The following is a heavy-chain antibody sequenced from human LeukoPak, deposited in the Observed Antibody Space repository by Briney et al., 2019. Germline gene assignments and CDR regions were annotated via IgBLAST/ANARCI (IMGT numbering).Heavy chain of an antibody. J-gene: IGHJ5*02. Sequence: GGSLRLSCAASGFTFSDFYMSWIRQAPGKGLEWLAYISSSGSTTFYADSAQGRFTISRDNAENSLYLQMDSLRAEDTAVYYCARDPSGFDYNWFDPWGPGTLVTVSS. D-gene: IGHD5-12*01. V-gene: IGHV3-11*01. CDR3: ARDPSGFDYNWFDP. CDR1: GFTFSDFY. CDR2: ISSSGSTT.